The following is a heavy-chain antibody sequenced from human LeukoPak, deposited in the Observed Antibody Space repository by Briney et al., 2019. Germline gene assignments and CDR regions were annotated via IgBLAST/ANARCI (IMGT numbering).Heavy chain of an antibody. V-gene: IGHV3-48*01. CDR1: GFTFSGYN. J-gene: IGHJ4*02. CDR3: ARDITIFGVVINFDY. Sequence: GGSLRLSCAASGFTFSGYNMNWVRQAPGKGLDWVSYISLSGSTIYYADSVKGRFTISRDNAKNSLFLQMNSLRAEDTAVYYCARDITIFGVVINFDYWGQGTLVIVSA. D-gene: IGHD3-3*01. CDR2: ISLSGSTI.